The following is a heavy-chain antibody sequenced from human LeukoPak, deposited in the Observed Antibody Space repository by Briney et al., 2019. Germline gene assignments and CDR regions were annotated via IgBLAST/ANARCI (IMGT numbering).Heavy chain of an antibody. CDR1: GGSISSYY. V-gene: IGHV4-59*08. CDR3: ARGSGSYSYLFDY. D-gene: IGHD1-26*01. J-gene: IGHJ4*02. CDR2: IYYSAST. Sequence: SETLSLTCTVSGGSISSYYWSWIRQPPGKGLEWIGYIYYSASTNYNPSLKSRVTTSVDTSKNQFSLKLSSVTAADTAVYYCARGSGSYSYLFDYWGQGTLVTVSS.